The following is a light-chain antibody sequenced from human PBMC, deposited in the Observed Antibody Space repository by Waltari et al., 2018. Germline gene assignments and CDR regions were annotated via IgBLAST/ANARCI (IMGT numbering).Light chain of an antibody. CDR3: QQCYSSFS. CDR2: DTS. CDR1: QSISSY. V-gene: IGKV1-39*01. Sequence: DIQMTQSPSSPSASVGDSVTITCRASQSISSYLSWYQREPGKAPKLLIYDTSPVQSGVPSRFSGRGSGKDFTLAISSLQPEDFATYWCQQCYSSFSVGGGTKVESK. J-gene: IGKJ4*01.